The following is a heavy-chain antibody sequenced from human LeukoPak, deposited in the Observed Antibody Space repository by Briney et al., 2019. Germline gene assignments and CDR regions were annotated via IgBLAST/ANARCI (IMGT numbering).Heavy chain of an antibody. Sequence: TGGSLRLSCAASGFTFSTFAMSWVRQAPGKGLEWVSGISGSGTSTYYADSVKGRFTISRDNSKNTLYLQMNSLRAEDTAVFYYAKEGRYSPDYWGQGTLVTVSS. CDR3: AKEGRYSPDY. CDR2: ISGSGTST. D-gene: IGHD5-18*01. V-gene: IGHV3-23*01. J-gene: IGHJ4*02. CDR1: GFTFSTFA.